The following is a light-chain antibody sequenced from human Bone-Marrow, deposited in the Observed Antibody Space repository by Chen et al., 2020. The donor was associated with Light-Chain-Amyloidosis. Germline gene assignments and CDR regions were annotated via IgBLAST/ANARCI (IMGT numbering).Light chain of an antibody. Sequence: EIVMRQSPATLSVSPGERATLSCRASQSVSTNLAWYQQKPGQAPRLLIYGASARPTGIPAGFSGSGSGTDFTLTISSLQSEDSAVYYCQQYYNWPRTFGQGTKVDIK. CDR2: GAS. CDR3: QQYYNWPRT. CDR1: QSVSTN. V-gene: IGKV3-15*01. J-gene: IGKJ1*01.